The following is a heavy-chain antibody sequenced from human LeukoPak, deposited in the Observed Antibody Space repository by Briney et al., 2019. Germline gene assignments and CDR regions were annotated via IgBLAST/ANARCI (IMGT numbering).Heavy chain of an antibody. D-gene: IGHD1-26*01. CDR2: INHSGSP. CDR1: GGSFSGYY. CDR3: ARHRTGG. Sequence: SETLCLTCAVYGGSFSGYYWSWIRQPPGKGREWIGEINHSGSPNYNPSLKSRVTISGDTHKNQFSLKLSSVTAADTAVYYCARHRTGGWGQGTLVPVPS. J-gene: IGHJ4*02. V-gene: IGHV4-34*01.